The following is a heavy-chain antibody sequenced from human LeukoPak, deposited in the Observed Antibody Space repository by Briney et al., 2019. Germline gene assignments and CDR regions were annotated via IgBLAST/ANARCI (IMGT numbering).Heavy chain of an antibody. CDR3: ARLGYASTWSWFDP. Sequence: RASVKVSCKASGYSFKSNGISWERQAPGQGLEWMGWISTYNDNTKYAQKFQGRVTMTTDTSTSTAYMELRSLRSDDTAVYYCARLGYASTWSWFDPWGQGTLVTVSS. D-gene: IGHD6-13*01. CDR2: ISTYNDNT. CDR1: GYSFKSNG. V-gene: IGHV1-18*01. J-gene: IGHJ5*02.